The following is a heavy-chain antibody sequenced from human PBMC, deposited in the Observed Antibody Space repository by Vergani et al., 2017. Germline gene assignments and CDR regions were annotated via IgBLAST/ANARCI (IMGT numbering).Heavy chain of an antibody. CDR2: IDRNYGVK. D-gene: IGHD3-16*01. CDR1: GFTFDDYA. J-gene: IGHJ2*01. V-gene: IGHV3-9*01. Sequence: EVQLLESGGGLVQPGRSLRLSCAASGFTFDDYAMHWVRQAPGKGLEWVSGIDRNYGVKNGNSFEGRFSISRDNAKKAVFLQMNNLRHEDTALYFCVKDNDYDADGPFDLWGRGTLVTVSS. CDR3: VKDNDYDADGPFDL.